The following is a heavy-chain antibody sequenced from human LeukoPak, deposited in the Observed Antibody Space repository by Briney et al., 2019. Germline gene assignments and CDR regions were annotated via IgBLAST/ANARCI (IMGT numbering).Heavy chain of an antibody. D-gene: IGHD3-16*01. V-gene: IGHV3-30*02. CDR3: ARDLSLGALDY. CDR2: IRYDGSSK. J-gene: IGHJ4*02. CDR1: GFTFSNYA. Sequence: GGSLRLSCAASGFTFSNYAMHWVRQAPGKGLEWLAYIRYDGSSKYYADFVKGRFTISRDYSKNTLYLHMNSLRAEDTAVYYCARDLSLGALDYWGQGTLVTVSS.